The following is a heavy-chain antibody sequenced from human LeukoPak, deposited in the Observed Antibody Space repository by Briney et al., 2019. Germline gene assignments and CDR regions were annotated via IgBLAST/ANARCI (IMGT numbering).Heavy chain of an antibody. D-gene: IGHD1-14*01. J-gene: IGHJ3*02. Sequence: GGFLRLYCAASGFTVSSNYMGWVRQAPGQGLVWVSVIYSGGSTYYADSVKGSFTISRDNSKNTLYLQMNSQRSEDTAVYYCARETGSSAFDIWGQGTIVTVSS. V-gene: IGHV3-66*01. CDR2: IYSGGST. CDR3: ARETGSSAFDI. CDR1: GFTVSSNY.